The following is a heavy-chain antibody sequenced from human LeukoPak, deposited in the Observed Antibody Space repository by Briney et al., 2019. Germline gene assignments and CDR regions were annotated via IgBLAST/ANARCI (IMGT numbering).Heavy chain of an antibody. CDR1: GYTLTELS. CDR3: ATRAFLEWLSGELEFDY. CDR2: FDPEDGET. Sequence: ASVKVSCKVSGYTLTELSMHWVRQAPGKGLEWMGGFDPEDGETIYAQKFQGRVTMTEDTSTDTAYMELSSLRSEDTAVYYCATRAFLEWLSGELEFDYWGQGTLVSVSS. V-gene: IGHV1-24*01. J-gene: IGHJ4*02. D-gene: IGHD3-3*02.